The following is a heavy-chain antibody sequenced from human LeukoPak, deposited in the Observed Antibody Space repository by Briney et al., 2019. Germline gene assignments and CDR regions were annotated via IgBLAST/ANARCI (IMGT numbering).Heavy chain of an antibody. V-gene: IGHV3-7*01. CDR3: ARWEIRGTAHQLDY. CDR1: GFTLSGHW. J-gene: IGHJ4*02. D-gene: IGHD1-7*01. CDR2: INQDGSAM. Sequence: GGSLRLSCAASGFTLSGHWMTWVRQAPGKGLEWVANINQDGSAMYYVDSVKGRFTIPRDNAKNSMYLQMNSLRAEDTAVYFCARWEIRGTAHQLDYWGQGTLVTVSS.